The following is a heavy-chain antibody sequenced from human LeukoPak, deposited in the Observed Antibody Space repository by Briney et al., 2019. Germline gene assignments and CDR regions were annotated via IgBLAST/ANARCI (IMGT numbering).Heavy chain of an antibody. CDR1: VGTFSSYA. J-gene: IGHJ3*02. V-gene: IGHV1-18*01. Sequence: ASVKVSCKASVGTFSSYAISWVRQAPGQGLEWMGWISAYNGNTNYAEKLQGRVTMTTDTSTSTAYMELRSLRSDDTAVYYCARRWVGATEDAFDIWGQGTMVTVSS. D-gene: IGHD1-26*01. CDR3: ARRWVGATEDAFDI. CDR2: ISAYNGNT.